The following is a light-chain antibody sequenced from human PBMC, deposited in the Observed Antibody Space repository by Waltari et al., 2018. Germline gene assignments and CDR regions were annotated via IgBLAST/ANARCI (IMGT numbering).Light chain of an antibody. V-gene: IGLV2-11*01. CDR1: SSDVGGYNY. Sequence: QSALTQPRSVSGSPGQSVTISCTGTSSDVGGYNYVSWYQQHPGKAPKLMVYDVSKRPAGVPDRSAGSKSGNTASLTISGLQDDDEADYYCCSYAGSYTGVFGTGSKVTVL. CDR2: DVS. J-gene: IGLJ1*01. CDR3: CSYAGSYTGV.